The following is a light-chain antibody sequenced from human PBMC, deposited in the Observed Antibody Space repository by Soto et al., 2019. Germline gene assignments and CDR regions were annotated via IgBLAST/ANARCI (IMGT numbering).Light chain of an antibody. CDR2: GAS. Sequence: EIVLTQSPGTLSLSPGERVTLSCRASQSVTRSFLAWYQQKPGQAPRLLIYGASSRATGIPDRFSGSGSGTDLTLTISRLAHDDFAVYYCHHYGSSPQAFGPGTKVDIK. CDR3: HHYGSSPQA. J-gene: IGKJ3*01. CDR1: QSVTRSF. V-gene: IGKV3-20*01.